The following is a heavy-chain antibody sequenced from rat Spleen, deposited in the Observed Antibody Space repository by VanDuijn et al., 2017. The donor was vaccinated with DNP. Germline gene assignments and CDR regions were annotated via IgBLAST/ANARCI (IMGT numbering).Heavy chain of an antibody. Sequence: EVKLVESGGGLVRPGGSLKLSCAASGFNFNDYWMGWVRQAPGKGLEWIGQINKDSSTINYIPSLKDKLTISRDNVQNTLYLQMSKLGSEDTATYYCVREDKGVDAWGQGASVTVSS. J-gene: IGHJ4*01. D-gene: IGHD2-2*01. V-gene: IGHV4-2*01. CDR1: GFNFNDYW. CDR2: INKDSSTI. CDR3: VREDKGVDA.